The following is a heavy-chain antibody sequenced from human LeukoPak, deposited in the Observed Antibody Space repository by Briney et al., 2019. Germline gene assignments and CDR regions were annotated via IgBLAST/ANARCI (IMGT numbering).Heavy chain of an antibody. CDR1: GGSISSGSYY. V-gene: IGHV4-61*02. D-gene: IGHD1-26*01. J-gene: IGHJ4*02. CDR2: TYNSGST. CDR3: ARDLKRVGATNY. Sequence: SETLSLTCTVSGGSISSGSYYWSWIRQPAGEGLEWIGRTYNSGSTYYNPSLQSRVAISVDTSKNQFSLRLSSVTAADTAVYYCARDLKRVGATNYWGQGTLVTVSS.